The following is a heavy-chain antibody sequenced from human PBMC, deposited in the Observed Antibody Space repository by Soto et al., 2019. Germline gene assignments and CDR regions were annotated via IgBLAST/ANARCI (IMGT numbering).Heavy chain of an antibody. D-gene: IGHD2-21*01. CDR2: TYYRSQWTN. V-gene: IGHV6-1*01. CDR3: AIHIRSPAFDS. CDR1: WDHSAQIRAT. Sequence: QTLSLIGIMSWDHSAQIRATADWFRLSPSRGLEWLGNTYYRSQWTNDYAVSVDSRITITADTSKNQFSLHLNSVTPEDSAVYYCAIHIRSPAFDSWVQRTLVIGS. J-gene: IGHJ4*02.